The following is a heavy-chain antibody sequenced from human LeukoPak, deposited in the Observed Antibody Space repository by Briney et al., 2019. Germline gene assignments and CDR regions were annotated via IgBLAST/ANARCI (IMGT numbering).Heavy chain of an antibody. V-gene: IGHV3-23*01. CDR1: GFTFSSYA. CDR3: AKVGPPVAAAVPNWFDP. CDR2: ISGSGGST. Sequence: PGGSLSLSCAASGFTFSSYAMSRVRKARGKGLEWVSAISGSGGSTYYADSVKGRFTISRDNSKNTLYLQMNSLRAEDTAVYYCAKVGPPVAAAVPNWFDPWGQGTLVTVSS. J-gene: IGHJ5*02. D-gene: IGHD6-13*01.